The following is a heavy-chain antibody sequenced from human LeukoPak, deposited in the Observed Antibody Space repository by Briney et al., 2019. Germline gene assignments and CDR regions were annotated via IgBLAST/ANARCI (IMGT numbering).Heavy chain of an antibody. CDR3: AKGLKPAMASRSNYFGY. CDR2: ISGSGGST. Sequence: GGSLRLSCAGSEFTFNNYAMNWVRQAPGKGLEWVSSISGSGGSTYYADSVRGRFTISRDNSKNTLYLQMNSLRAEDMAVYYCAKGLKPAMASRSNYFGYWGQGTLVTVSS. D-gene: IGHD2-8*01. CDR1: EFTFNNYA. V-gene: IGHV3-23*01. J-gene: IGHJ4*02.